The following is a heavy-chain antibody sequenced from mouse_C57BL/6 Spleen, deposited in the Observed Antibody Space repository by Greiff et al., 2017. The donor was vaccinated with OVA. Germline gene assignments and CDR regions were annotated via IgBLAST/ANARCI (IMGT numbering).Heavy chain of an antibody. D-gene: IGHD4-1*01. CDR3: ARSGVGLWHFDV. Sequence: VQLQQSGPELVKPGASVKISCKASGYTFTDYYMNWVKQSHGKSLEWIGDINPNNGGTSYNQKFKGKATLTVDKSSSTAYMELRSLTSEDSAVYYCARSGVGLWHFDVWGTGTTVTVSS. V-gene: IGHV1-26*01. CDR2: INPNNGGT. CDR1: GYTFTDYY. J-gene: IGHJ1*03.